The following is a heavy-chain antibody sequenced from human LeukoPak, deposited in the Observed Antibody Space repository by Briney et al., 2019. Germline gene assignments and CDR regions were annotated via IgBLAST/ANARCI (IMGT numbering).Heavy chain of an antibody. Sequence: AGRSLRLSCAASGFTFSSYAMHWVRQAPGKGLEWVAVISYDGSNKYYADSVKGRFTISRDNSKNTLYLQMNSLRAEDTAVYYCARDPSYDSSGYPNWFDPWGQGTLVTVSS. V-gene: IGHV3-30-3*01. CDR3: ARDPSYDSSGYPNWFDP. J-gene: IGHJ5*02. CDR2: ISYDGSNK. CDR1: GFTFSSYA. D-gene: IGHD3-22*01.